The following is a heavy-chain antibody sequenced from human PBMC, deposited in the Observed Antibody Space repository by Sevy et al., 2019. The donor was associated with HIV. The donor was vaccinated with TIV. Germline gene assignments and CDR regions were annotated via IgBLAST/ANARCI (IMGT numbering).Heavy chain of an antibody. Sequence: ASLKVSCKASGYTFTSYGISWVRQAPGQGLEWMGWISAYNGNTNYAQKLQGRVTMTTDTSTSTAYMELRSLRSDDTAVYYCARDMDRQWLVYAAHYYGMDVWGQGTTVTVSS. V-gene: IGHV1-18*04. D-gene: IGHD6-19*01. CDR2: ISAYNGNT. CDR3: ARDMDRQWLVYAAHYYGMDV. J-gene: IGHJ6*02. CDR1: GYTFTSYG.